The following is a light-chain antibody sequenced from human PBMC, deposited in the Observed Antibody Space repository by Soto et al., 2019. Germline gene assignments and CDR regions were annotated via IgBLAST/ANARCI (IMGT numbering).Light chain of an antibody. CDR3: GTWDSSLSAGQV. V-gene: IGLV1-51*02. CDR1: SSNIGNNY. J-gene: IGLJ3*02. Sequence: QSVLTQPPSVSAAPGQKVTISCSGSSSNIGNNYVSWYQQLPGTAPKLLIYENNKRPSGIPDRFSGSKSGTSATLGITGLQTRDEADYYCGTWDSSLSAGQVFGGGTKVTVL. CDR2: ENN.